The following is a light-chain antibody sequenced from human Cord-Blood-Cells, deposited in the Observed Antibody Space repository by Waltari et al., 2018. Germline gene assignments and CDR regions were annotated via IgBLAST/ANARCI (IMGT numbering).Light chain of an antibody. CDR1: QSVSSSY. CDR2: GAS. CDR3: QQYGSSPMYT. J-gene: IGKJ2*01. Sequence: EIVLTHSPGTLSLSPGERATLSCRASQSVSSSYLAWYQQKPGQAPRRLIYGASRRATGIPDRFSGSGSGTDFTLTISRLEPEDFAVYYCQQYGSSPMYTFGQGTKLEIK. V-gene: IGKV3-20*01.